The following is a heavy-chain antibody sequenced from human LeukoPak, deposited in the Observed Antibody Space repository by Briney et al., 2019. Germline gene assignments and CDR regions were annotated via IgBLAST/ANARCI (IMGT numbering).Heavy chain of an antibody. J-gene: IGHJ4*02. D-gene: IGHD1-26*01. CDR1: GFTFSSYA. V-gene: IGHV3-23*01. CDR3: AKPDRLTGAFDY. CDR2: ISGSGGST. Sequence: GSLRLSCAASGFTFSSYAMSWVRQAPGKGLEWVSAISGSGGSTYYADSVKGRFTISRDNSKNTLYLQMNSLRAEDTAVYYCAKPDRLTGAFDYWGQGTPVTVSS.